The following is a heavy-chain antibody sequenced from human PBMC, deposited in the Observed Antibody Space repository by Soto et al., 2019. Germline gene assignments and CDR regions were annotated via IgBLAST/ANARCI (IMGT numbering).Heavy chain of an antibody. Sequence: GGSLRLSCAASGFTFSSYAMSWVRQAPGKGLEWVSAISGSGGSTYYADSVKGRFTISRDNSKNTLYLQMNSLRAEDTAVYYCAKDGSAGGYSCSWYVRSGYYYMDVWGKGTTVTVSS. CDR2: ISGSGGST. CDR1: GFTFSSYA. CDR3: AKDGSAGGYSCSWYVRSGYYYMDV. D-gene: IGHD6-13*01. V-gene: IGHV3-23*01. J-gene: IGHJ6*03.